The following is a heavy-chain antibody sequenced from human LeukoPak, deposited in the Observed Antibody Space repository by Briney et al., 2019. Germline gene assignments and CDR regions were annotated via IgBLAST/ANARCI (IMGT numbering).Heavy chain of an antibody. D-gene: IGHD3-10*01. Sequence: SVKVSCKASGGTFSSCAISWVRQAPGQGLEWMGRIIPILGIANYAQKFQGRVTITADKSTSTAYMELSSLRSEDTAVYYCARTGIYGSGSYYTNYYFDYWGQGTLVTVSS. CDR1: GGTFSSCA. J-gene: IGHJ4*02. CDR2: IIPILGIA. V-gene: IGHV1-69*04. CDR3: ARTGIYGSGSYYTNYYFDY.